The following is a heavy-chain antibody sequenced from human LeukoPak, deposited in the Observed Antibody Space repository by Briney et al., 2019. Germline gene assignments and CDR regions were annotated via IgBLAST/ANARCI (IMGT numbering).Heavy chain of an antibody. V-gene: IGHV3-23*01. CDR3: AKLLSGYCSRTSCLNWFDP. Sequence: GGSLRLSCAASGFTFSNYVMSWVRQAPGKGLEWVSATSGSDGSTWYADSVKGRFTVSRDNSKNTLYLQMNSLRAEDTAVYYCAKLLSGYCSRTSCLNWFDPWGQGTLVTVSS. D-gene: IGHD2-2*01. J-gene: IGHJ5*02. CDR2: TSGSDGST. CDR1: GFTFSNYV.